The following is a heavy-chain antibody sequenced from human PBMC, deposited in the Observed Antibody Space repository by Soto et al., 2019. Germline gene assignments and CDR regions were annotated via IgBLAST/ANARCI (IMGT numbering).Heavy chain of an antibody. V-gene: IGHV3-23*01. J-gene: IGHJ6*03. CDR1: GFTFSIYA. Sequence: PGGSLRLSCAASGFTFSIYAMSWVRQAPGKGLEWVSAISGSGGSTYYADSVKGRFTISRDNSKNTLYLQMNSLRAEDTAVYYCAKEDIVVVPAVKKNYYYMDVWGKGTTITVSS. D-gene: IGHD2-2*01. CDR2: ISGSGGST. CDR3: AKEDIVVVPAVKKNYYYMDV.